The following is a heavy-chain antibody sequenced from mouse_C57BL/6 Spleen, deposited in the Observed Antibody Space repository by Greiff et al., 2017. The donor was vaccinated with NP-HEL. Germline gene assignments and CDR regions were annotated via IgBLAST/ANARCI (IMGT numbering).Heavy chain of an antibody. J-gene: IGHJ2*01. V-gene: IGHV5-17*01. CDR1: GFTFSDYG. CDR2: ISSGSSTI. CDR3: ARGAYGNYFYYFDY. Sequence: EVQRVESGGGLVKPGGSLKLSCAASGFTFSDYGMHWVRQAPEKGLEWVAYISSGSSTIYYADTVKGRFTISRDNAKNTLFLQMTSLRSEDTAMYYCARGAYGNYFYYFDYWGQGTTLTVS. D-gene: IGHD2-1*01.